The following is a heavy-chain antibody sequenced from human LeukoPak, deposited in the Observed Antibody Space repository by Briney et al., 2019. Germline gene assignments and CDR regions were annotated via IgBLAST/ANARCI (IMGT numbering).Heavy chain of an antibody. D-gene: IGHD1-26*01. CDR3: TTAQARYGGTYRLLDD. CDR1: GFTFSNAW. Sequence: GGSLRLSCVASGFTFSNAWMNWVRQAPGKGLEWVGRVKSKSDGETTDYAAPVKGRFTISRDDSKNTVYLQMNSLKSEDTAMYYCTTAQARYGGTYRLLDDWGQGTLVTVSS. V-gene: IGHV3-15*01. J-gene: IGHJ4*02. CDR2: VKSKSDGETT.